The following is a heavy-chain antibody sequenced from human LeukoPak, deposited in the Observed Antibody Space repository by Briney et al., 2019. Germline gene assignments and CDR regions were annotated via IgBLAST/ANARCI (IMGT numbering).Heavy chain of an antibody. Sequence: PGGSLRLSCAASGFTFSKYWMSWVRQAPGKGLEWVANMKEDGGEINYVDSVRGRFTISRDNAQDFLVLQMDSLRVEDTAVYYCARDGGYSNFDYWGQGTLVTVAS. V-gene: IGHV3-7*01. D-gene: IGHD4-11*01. CDR1: GFTFSKYW. CDR2: MKEDGGEI. J-gene: IGHJ4*02. CDR3: ARDGGYSNFDY.